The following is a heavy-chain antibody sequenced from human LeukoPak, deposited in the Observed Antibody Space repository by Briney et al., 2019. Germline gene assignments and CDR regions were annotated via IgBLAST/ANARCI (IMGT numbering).Heavy chain of an antibody. CDR3: TREYNSGWLFDY. CDR1: GYTFTGYY. D-gene: IGHD6-19*01. V-gene: IGHV1-2*02. J-gene: IGHJ4*02. Sequence: GASVKVSCKASGYTFTGYYMHWVRQAPGQGLEWMGWINPNSGGTNYAQKFQGRVTMTRDTSISTAYMELSRLRSDDTAVYYCTREYNSGWLFDYWGQGTLVTVSS. CDR2: INPNSGGT.